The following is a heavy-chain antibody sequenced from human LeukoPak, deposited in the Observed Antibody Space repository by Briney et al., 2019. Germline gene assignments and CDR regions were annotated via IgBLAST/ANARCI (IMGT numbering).Heavy chain of an antibody. J-gene: IGHJ5*02. CDR3: ARDGDIVVVPDHNWFDP. CDR2: IYTSGST. Sequence: SEALSLTCTVSGGSISSYYWSWIRQPAGKGLEWIGRIYTSGSTNYNPSLKSRVTMSVDTSKNQFSLKLSSVTAADTAVYYCARDGDIVVVPDHNWFDPWGQGTLVTVSS. V-gene: IGHV4-4*07. D-gene: IGHD2-2*01. CDR1: GGSISSYY.